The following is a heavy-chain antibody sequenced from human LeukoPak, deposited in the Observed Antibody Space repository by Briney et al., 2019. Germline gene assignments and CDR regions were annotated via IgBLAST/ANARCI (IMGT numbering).Heavy chain of an antibody. CDR3: ARHPDIVVVPAAPDNYWYFDL. D-gene: IGHD2-2*01. CDR2: IYYSGST. V-gene: IGHV4-59*08. Sequence: SETLSLTCAVYGGSFSGYYWSWIRQPPGKGLEWIGYIYYSGSTNYNPSLKSRVTISVDTSKNQFSLKLSSVTAADTAVYYCARHPDIVVVPAAPDNYWYFDLWGRGTLVTVSS. CDR1: GGSFSGYY. J-gene: IGHJ2*01.